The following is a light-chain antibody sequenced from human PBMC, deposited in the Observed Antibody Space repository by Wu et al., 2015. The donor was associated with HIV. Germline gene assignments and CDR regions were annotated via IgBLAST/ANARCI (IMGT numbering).Light chain of an antibody. CDR2: TAS. CDR1: QDISSY. CDR3: QQANIFPFT. J-gene: IGKJ3*01. Sequence: AIRMTQSPSSLSASTGDRVTITCRASQDISSYLAWYQQKPGKAPKLLLYTASTLQSGVPSRFSGSGSGTDFTLTISSLQSEDFAVYYCQQANIFPFTFGPGTKVEIK. V-gene: IGKV1-8*01.